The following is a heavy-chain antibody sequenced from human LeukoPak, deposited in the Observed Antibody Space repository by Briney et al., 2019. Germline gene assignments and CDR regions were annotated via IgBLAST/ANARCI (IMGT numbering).Heavy chain of an antibody. CDR1: GFTFGGYG. J-gene: IGHJ4*02. CDR3: TRYNNDHFDY. Sequence: GGSLRLSCAGSGFTFGGYGMHWFRQTPGKGLEWVAVIAYDGSRAYYADSVKGRFTISRDNSKNTMSVQMDDLRAEDTAVYYCTRYNNDHFDYWGQGTLVTVSS. V-gene: IGHV3-33*01. CDR2: IAYDGSRA. D-gene: IGHD1-14*01.